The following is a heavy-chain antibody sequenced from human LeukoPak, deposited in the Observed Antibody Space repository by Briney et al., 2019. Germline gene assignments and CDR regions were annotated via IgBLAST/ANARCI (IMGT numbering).Heavy chain of an antibody. CDR3: ARLRNEYDYGDYQVIDY. J-gene: IGHJ4*02. Sequence: PSETLSLTCTVSGGSISSSSYYWGWIRQPPGKGLEWIGSIYYSGSTYYNPSLKSRVTISVDTSKNQFSLKLSSVTAADTAVYYSARLRNEYDYGDYQVIDYWGQGTLVTVSS. V-gene: IGHV4-39*01. CDR1: GGSISSSSYY. CDR2: IYYSGST. D-gene: IGHD4-17*01.